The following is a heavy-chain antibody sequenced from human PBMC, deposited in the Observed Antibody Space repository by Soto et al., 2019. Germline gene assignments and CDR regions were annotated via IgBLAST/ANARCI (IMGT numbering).Heavy chain of an antibody. Sequence: EEKLLESGGGSVQPGGSLRLSCAACGFTFSNYWMHWIRQAPGKGLVWVSRINIDGSGTTYADSVKGRFTISRDNAKNTVFLEMKNLRAEDTAVYYCARDSYAPHVWGQGTTVTVSS. V-gene: IGHV3-74*03. D-gene: IGHD4-17*01. CDR2: INIDGSGT. CDR1: GFTFSNYW. J-gene: IGHJ6*02. CDR3: ARDSYAPHV.